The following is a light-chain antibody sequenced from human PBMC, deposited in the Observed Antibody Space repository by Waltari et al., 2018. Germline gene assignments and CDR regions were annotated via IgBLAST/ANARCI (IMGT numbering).Light chain of an antibody. CDR2: LGS. CDR3: MEALQSVT. Sequence: DIVMTQSPLSLPVTPGEPATIFCRSSQSLLHSNGYDYLDWYLQKPGQSPQLLIYLGSSRASGGPDRFSGSGSGTDFTLKIRRVEAEDAGVYYCMEALQSVTFGQGTRLEIK. J-gene: IGKJ5*01. CDR1: QSLLHSNGYDY. V-gene: IGKV2-28*01.